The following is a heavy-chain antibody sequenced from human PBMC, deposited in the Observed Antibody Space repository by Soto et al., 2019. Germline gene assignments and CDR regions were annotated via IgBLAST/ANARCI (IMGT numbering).Heavy chain of an antibody. CDR3: AKDGYCSGGSCSNYYYYYGMDV. V-gene: IGHV3-23*01. Sequence: SLRLSCAASGFTFRNNVLSWVRQAPGKGLDWVSGITGSGRDTYYADSVKGRFTISRDNSKNMVFLQMNSLRAEDTAVYYCAKDGYCSGGSCSNYYYYYGMDVWGQGTTVTVSS. J-gene: IGHJ6*02. D-gene: IGHD2-15*01. CDR2: ITGSGRDT. CDR1: GFTFRNNV.